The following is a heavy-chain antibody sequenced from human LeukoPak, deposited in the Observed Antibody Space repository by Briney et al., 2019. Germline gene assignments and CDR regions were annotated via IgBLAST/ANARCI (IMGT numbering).Heavy chain of an antibody. Sequence: PSEPLSLTCTVSGGSISNDYWSWLRHPPGKGLECIVYIYYTGSSNYNSSLKSGVTISVDTSKNQLSLKLSSVTAADSAVYYCARGGDGSGYYYYYMDVWGKGTTVTVSS. CDR1: GGSISNDY. CDR2: IYYTGSS. D-gene: IGHD3-10*01. V-gene: IGHV4-59*01. CDR3: ARGGDGSGYYYYYMDV. J-gene: IGHJ6*03.